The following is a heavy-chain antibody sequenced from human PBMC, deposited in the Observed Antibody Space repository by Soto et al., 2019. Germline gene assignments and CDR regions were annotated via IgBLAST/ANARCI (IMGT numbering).Heavy chain of an antibody. D-gene: IGHD7-27*01. CDR2: ISSSSSYI. CDR3: AIMGNWDDAFDI. V-gene: IGHV3-21*01. Sequence: EVQLVESGGGLVKPGGSLRLSCAASGFTFSSYSMNWVRQAPGKGLEWVSSISSSSSYIYYADSVKGRFTISRDNAKNSLYLQMNSLRAEDTAVYYCAIMGNWDDAFDIWGQGTMVTVSS. J-gene: IGHJ3*02. CDR1: GFTFSSYS.